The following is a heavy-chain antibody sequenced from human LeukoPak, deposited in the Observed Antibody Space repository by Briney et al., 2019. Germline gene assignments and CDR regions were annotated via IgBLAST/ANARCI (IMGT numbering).Heavy chain of an antibody. V-gene: IGHV4-39*07. CDR3: ARDDSSGYYLHPFDY. J-gene: IGHJ4*02. CDR1: GGSISSSSYY. Sequence: PSETLSLTCTVSGGSISSSSYYWGWIRQPPGKGLEWIGSIYYSGSTYYNPSLKSRVTISVDTSKNQFSLKLSSVTAADTAVYYCARDDSSGYYLHPFDYWGQGTLVTVSS. D-gene: IGHD3-22*01. CDR2: IYYSGST.